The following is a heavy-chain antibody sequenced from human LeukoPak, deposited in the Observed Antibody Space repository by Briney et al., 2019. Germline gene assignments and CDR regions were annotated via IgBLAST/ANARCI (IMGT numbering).Heavy chain of an antibody. V-gene: IGHV4-39*01. CDR3: VRHCCSTPSKRTFDI. D-gene: IGHD2-2*01. Sequence: SETLSLTCTVSGGSIWTSDYYWGCIRQFPGKGLEWIGTISDRRSTYYNPSLESRVIISVDTSKNQFSLKLSSVTAADTAVYYCVRHCCSTPSKRTFDIWGQGTLVTVSS. J-gene: IGHJ3*02. CDR1: GGSIWTSDYY. CDR2: ISDRRST.